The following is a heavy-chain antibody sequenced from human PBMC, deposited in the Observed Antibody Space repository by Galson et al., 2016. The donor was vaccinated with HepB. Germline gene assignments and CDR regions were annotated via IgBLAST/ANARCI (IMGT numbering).Heavy chain of an antibody. Sequence: ETLSLTCTVSAGSISSRGFYWGWIRQPPGKGLEWIGSIYYDGNTQYKSSLRSRVAISIDTSKSQFSLRLNSVTAADTAVYYCSRQIYSYKDYWSGDWGDAGDSGGQGTMGTVSS. CDR2: IYYDGNT. CDR1: AGSISSRGFY. CDR3: SRQIYSYKDYWSGDWGDAGDS. J-gene: IGHJ3*02. V-gene: IGHV4-39*01. D-gene: IGHD3-3*01.